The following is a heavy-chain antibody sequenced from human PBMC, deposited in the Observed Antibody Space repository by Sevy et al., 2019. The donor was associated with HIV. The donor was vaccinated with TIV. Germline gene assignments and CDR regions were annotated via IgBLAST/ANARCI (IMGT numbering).Heavy chain of an antibody. D-gene: IGHD3-22*01. CDR3: ARYYYDSSGYYLFDY. V-gene: IGHV3-7*01. CDR2: IKQDGSER. J-gene: IGHJ4*02. CDR1: GFTFSTYW. Sequence: GGSLRLSCAASGFTFSTYWMSWVRQAPGKGLEWVANIKQDGSERYYVDSVKGRFTISRDNAKNSLYLQMNSLRAEDTAVYYCARYYYDSSGYYLFDYWGQRTLVTVSS.